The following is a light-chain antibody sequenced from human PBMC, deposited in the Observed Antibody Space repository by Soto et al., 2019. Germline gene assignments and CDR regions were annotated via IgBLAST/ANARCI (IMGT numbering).Light chain of an antibody. CDR1: QGISRW. CDR2: AAS. J-gene: IGKJ3*01. CDR3: QQAYNFPFT. V-gene: IGKV1-12*01. Sequence: DIQMTQSPSTLSASVGDRVTITCRASQGISRWLAWYQQKPGRAPKLLIYAASNLQTGVPSRFSGSGSGTDFALTITSLQAEDFATYHCQQAYNFPFTFGPGTKVDI.